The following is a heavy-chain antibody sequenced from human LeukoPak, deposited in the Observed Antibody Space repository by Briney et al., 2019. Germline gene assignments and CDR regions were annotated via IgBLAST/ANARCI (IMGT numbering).Heavy chain of an antibody. J-gene: IGHJ4*02. Sequence: GGSLRLSCGASGFTFSNYAMSWVRQAPGKGLEWVSAITRGGRSTYYADSVKGRFTISRDNSKNTLYLQMNSLRTEDTAVYYCAKWGDFDVLAGYYDSDYWGQGTLVTVSS. V-gene: IGHV3-23*01. CDR2: ITRGGRST. CDR3: AKWGDFDVLAGYYDSDY. D-gene: IGHD3-9*01. CDR1: GFTFSNYA.